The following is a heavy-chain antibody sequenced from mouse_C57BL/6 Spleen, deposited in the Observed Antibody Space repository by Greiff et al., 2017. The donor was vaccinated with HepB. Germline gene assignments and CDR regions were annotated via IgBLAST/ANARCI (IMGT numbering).Heavy chain of an antibody. J-gene: IGHJ3*01. CDR3: AREGGYDYDAWFAY. Sequence: EVKVVESGGGLVQPGGSLKLSCAASGFTFSDYGMAWVRQAPRKGPEWVAFISNLAYSIYYADTVTGRFTISRENAKNTLYLEMSSLRSEDTAMYYCAREGGYDYDAWFAYWGQGTLVTVSA. V-gene: IGHV5-15*01. CDR2: ISNLAYSI. CDR1: GFTFSDYG. D-gene: IGHD2-4*01.